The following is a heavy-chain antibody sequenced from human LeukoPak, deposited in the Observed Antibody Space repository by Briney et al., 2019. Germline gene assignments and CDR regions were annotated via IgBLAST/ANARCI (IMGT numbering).Heavy chain of an antibody. D-gene: IGHD3-22*01. V-gene: IGHV3-23*01. J-gene: IGHJ4*02. Sequence: GGSLRLSCAASGFTFSNAWMNWVRQAPGKGLGWVSAISGTGGSTFYADSVKGRFTISRDNSKNTLYLQMNSLRAEDTAVYYCAKVADTSGYYYSDYWGQGTLVTVSS. CDR2: ISGTGGST. CDR3: AKVADTSGYYYSDY. CDR1: GFTFSNAW.